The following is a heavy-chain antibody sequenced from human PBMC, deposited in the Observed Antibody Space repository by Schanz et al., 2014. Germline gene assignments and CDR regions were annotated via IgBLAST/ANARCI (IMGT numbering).Heavy chain of an antibody. CDR1: EYSFTSYS. Sequence: QVHLVQSGAEVKRPGASVKVSCKASEYSFTSYSMHWVRQAPGQRLEWMGWINTGSGDTKYSQNFQVRVTITSDTSASTAYMELSSLRSEDTAVYSCARGIGGYGANNYFDYWGQGTLVTVSS. CDR3: ARGIGGYGANNYFDY. D-gene: IGHD5-12*01. J-gene: IGHJ4*02. V-gene: IGHV1-3*04. CDR2: INTGSGDT.